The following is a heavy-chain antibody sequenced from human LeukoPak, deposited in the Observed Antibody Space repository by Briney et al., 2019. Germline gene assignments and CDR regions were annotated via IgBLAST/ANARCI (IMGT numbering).Heavy chain of an antibody. J-gene: IGHJ1*01. V-gene: IGHV3-23*01. CDR2: ISGSGGST. CDR3: AKDNRPYYDSSGYWVFQH. Sequence: GGSLRLSCAASGFTFSSYAMSWVRQAPGKGLEWVSAISGSGGSTYYADSVKGGFTISRDNSKNTLYLQMNSLRAEDTAVYYCAKDNRPYYDSSGYWVFQHWGQGTLVTVSS. D-gene: IGHD3-22*01. CDR1: GFTFSSYA.